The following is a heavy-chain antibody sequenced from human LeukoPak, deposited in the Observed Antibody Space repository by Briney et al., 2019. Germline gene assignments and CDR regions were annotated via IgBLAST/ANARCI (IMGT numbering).Heavy chain of an antibody. V-gene: IGHV3-7*01. CDR2: IKGDGNEK. J-gene: IGHJ5*01. CDR3: AKEGAYPIITYDS. CDR1: GFNFSSYW. Sequence: GGSLRLSCAASGFNFSSYWMNWVRQAPGKGLEWVANIKGDGNEKNYVDSVRGRFSISRDNAKNSLYLQMDSLRAEDTAVYYCAKEGAYPIITYDSWGQGALVTVSS. D-gene: IGHD3-10*01.